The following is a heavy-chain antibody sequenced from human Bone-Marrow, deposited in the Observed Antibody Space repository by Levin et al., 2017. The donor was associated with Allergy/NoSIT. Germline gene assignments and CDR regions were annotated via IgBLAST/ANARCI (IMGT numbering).Heavy chain of an antibody. D-gene: IGHD3-22*01. CDR2: IYTSGST. CDR1: GGSISSYY. V-gene: IGHV4-4*07. Sequence: SQTLSLTCTVSGGSISSYYWSWIRQPAGKGLEWIGRIYTSGSTNYNPSLKSRVTMSVDTSKNQFSLKLSSVTAADTAVYYCARGGYYDLEAGFDSWGQGTMVTVSS. CDR3: ARGGYYDLEAGFDS. J-gene: IGHJ3*02.